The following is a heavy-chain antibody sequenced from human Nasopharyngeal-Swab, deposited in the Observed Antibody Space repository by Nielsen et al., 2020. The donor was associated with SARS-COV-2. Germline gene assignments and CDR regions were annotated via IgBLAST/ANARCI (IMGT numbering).Heavy chain of an antibody. CDR2: ISAYNGNT. CDR3: ARDDILTGYYNYYYGMDV. CDR1: GYTFTSYG. J-gene: IGHJ6*02. Sequence: VKVSCKASGYTFTSYGISWVRQAPGQGLEWMGWISAYNGNTNYAQKLQGRVTMTTDTSTSTAYMELRSLRSDDTAVYYCARDDILTGYYNYYYGMDVWGQGTTVTVSS. D-gene: IGHD3-9*01. V-gene: IGHV1-18*01.